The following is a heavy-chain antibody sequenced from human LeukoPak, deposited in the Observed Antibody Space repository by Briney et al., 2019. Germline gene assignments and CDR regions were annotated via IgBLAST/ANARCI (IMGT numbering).Heavy chain of an antibody. J-gene: IGHJ5*02. Sequence: PSETLSLTCTVSGGSISSSSYYWGWIRQPPGKGLEWIGSIYYSGSTYYNPSLKSRVTISVDTSKNQFSLKLSSVTAADTAVYYCARDCWGSSTSCSEDFGHNWFDPWGQGTLVTVSS. CDR1: GGSISSSSYY. V-gene: IGHV4-39*07. CDR3: ARDCWGSSTSCSEDFGHNWFDP. D-gene: IGHD2-2*01. CDR2: IYYSGST.